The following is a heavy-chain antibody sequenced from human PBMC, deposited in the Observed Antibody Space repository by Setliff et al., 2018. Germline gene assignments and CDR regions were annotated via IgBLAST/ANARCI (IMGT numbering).Heavy chain of an antibody. D-gene: IGHD2-2*01. V-gene: IGHV3-21*01. Sequence: GGSLRLSCAASGFTLRSYWMSWVRQAPGKGLGWVSSISFSSSSISYASSVKGRFTISRDNAENSLYLQMNSLRAEDTAVYYCARSETCHSTHCSPYDYWGQGTPVTVSS. CDR1: GFTLRSYW. CDR2: ISFSSSSI. CDR3: ARSETCHSTHCSPYDY. J-gene: IGHJ4*02.